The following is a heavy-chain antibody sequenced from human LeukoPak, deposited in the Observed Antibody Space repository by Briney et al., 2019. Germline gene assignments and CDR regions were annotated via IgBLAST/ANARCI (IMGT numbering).Heavy chain of an antibody. CDR3: ARSKREMASSYFDY. CDR1: GGSISSSSYY. CDR2: IYYSGST. D-gene: IGHD5-24*01. Sequence: PSETLSLTCTVSGGSISSSSYYWGWIRQPPGKGLEWIGSIYYSGSTYYNPSLKSRVTISVDTSKNQFSLKLSSVTAADTAVYYCARSKREMASSYFDYWGQGTLVTVSS. V-gene: IGHV4-39*07. J-gene: IGHJ4*02.